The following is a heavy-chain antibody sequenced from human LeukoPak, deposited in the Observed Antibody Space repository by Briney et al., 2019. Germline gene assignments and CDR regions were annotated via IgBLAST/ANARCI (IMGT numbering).Heavy chain of an antibody. D-gene: IGHD2-2*03. CDR2: ITTSTTVPHI. CDR3: ARDVGYGTSRFDY. V-gene: IGHV3-21*04. CDR1: GFTFSTYS. Sequence: GESLRLSCAASGFTFSTYSMNWVRQAPGRGLEWVSSITTSTTVPHIFYADSVTGRFTISRDNAKSSLYLQMNSLRAEDTALYYCARDVGYGTSRFDYWGQGTLVTVSS. J-gene: IGHJ4*02.